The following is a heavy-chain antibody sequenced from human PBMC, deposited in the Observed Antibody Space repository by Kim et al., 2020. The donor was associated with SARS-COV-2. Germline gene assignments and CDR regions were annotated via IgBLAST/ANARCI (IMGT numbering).Heavy chain of an antibody. Sequence: SETLSLTCSVSGGSISSNTYNYWVWIRQPPGKWLEWIGSIYFSGTTYHNPSLKSRVTISVDTSKHQFSLKMSSVTAADTAVYYCAIMGGNSGYIEYWGQGALVTVSS. V-gene: IGHV4-39*01. CDR2: IYFSGTT. CDR1: GGSISSNTYNY. J-gene: IGHJ4*02. D-gene: IGHD3-22*01. CDR3: AIMGGNSGYIEY.